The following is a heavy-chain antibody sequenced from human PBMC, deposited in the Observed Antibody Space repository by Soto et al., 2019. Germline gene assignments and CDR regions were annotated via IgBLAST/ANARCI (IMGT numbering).Heavy chain of an antibody. J-gene: IGHJ4*02. CDR3: AHFSGGSDGDYFDY. CDR2: IYWDDDK. D-gene: IGHD1-26*01. V-gene: IGHV2-5*02. Sequence: GLDLEWLALIYWDDDKRYSPSLKSRLTITKDTSKNQVVLTMTNMDPVDTATYYCAHFSGGSDGDYFDYWGQGTLVTVSS.